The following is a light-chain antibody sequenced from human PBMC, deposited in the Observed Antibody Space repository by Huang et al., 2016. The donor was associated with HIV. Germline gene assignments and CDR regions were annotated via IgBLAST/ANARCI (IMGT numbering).Light chain of an antibody. J-gene: IGKJ5*01. CDR1: QDIGTY. Sequence: IQLTQSPTSLSASVGDRVTIACRASQDIGTYLNWFQQKPGSAPKLLISGVSSLHTGIPSRFIGSGSGTEFTLTVRGLQFDDFATYFCQQSYSALITFGQGTRLEIK. V-gene: IGKV1-39*01. CDR3: QQSYSALIT. CDR2: GVS.